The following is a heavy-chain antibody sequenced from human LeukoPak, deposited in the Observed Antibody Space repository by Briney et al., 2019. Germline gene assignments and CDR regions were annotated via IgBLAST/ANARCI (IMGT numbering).Heavy chain of an antibody. V-gene: IGHV3-23*01. CDR2: GVGDST. J-gene: IGHJ3*02. CDR3: AKGSRPYDSPFDI. Sequence: GGSLRLSCAASGFTFKNYAMSWVRQVPGKGLEWVSGVGDSTNYADSVKGRFTISRDNSKNTLYLQMNSLSADDTAVYYCAKGSRPYDSPFDIWGQGTMVTVSS. CDR1: GFTFKNYA. D-gene: IGHD3-22*01.